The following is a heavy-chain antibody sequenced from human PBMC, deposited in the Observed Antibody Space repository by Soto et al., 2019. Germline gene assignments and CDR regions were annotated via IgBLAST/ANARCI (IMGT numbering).Heavy chain of an antibody. V-gene: IGHV4-61*01. Sequence: QVQLQESGPGLVKPSETLSLTCTVSGDSVSSGSYYWSWIRQPPGKGLEWIGYIYYSGSTKYNPSLKTRVTISVHTSNNQFSLKLSSVTAPDTAVYYCARNTVATGYYGMDVWGQGTTVTVSS. CDR1: GDSVSSGSYY. CDR2: IYYSGST. D-gene: IGHD2-15*01. CDR3: ARNTVATGYYGMDV. J-gene: IGHJ6*02.